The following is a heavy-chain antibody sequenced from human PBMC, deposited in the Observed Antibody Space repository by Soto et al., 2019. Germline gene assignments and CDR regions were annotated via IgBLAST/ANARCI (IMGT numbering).Heavy chain of an antibody. V-gene: IGHV3-23*01. CDR2: VTDTCGDA. D-gene: IGHD3-10*01. Sequence: PWLSXRLSCLASVITFLIRSSILFRQAPGEGLECVSTVTDTCGDAKYADSVRGRFTISRYNSKNTLYLQMSSLRAEDSAVYYCERGSKDSYTGSRIFEFWGRGTLVKVSS. CDR1: VITFLIRS. J-gene: IGHJ4*02. CDR3: ERGSKDSYTGSRIFEF.